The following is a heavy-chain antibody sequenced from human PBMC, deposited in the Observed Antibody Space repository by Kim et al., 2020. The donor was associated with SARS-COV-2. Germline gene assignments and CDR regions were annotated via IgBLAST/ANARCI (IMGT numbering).Heavy chain of an antibody. Sequence: SETLSLTCAVYGGSFSGYYWSWIRQPPGKGLEWIGEINHSGSTNYNPSLKSRVTISVDTSKNQFSLKLSSVTAADTAVYYCARRRKGFVDHKVVTPGFD. CDR2: INHSGST. CDR3: ARRRKGFVDHKVVTPGFD. J-gene: IGHJ4*01. D-gene: IGHD2-21*02. CDR1: GGSFSGYY. V-gene: IGHV4-34*01.